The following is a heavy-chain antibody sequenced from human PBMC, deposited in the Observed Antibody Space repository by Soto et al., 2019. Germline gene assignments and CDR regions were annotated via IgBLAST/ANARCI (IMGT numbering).Heavy chain of an antibody. V-gene: IGHV6-1*01. CDR3: ARGRFNAFGI. J-gene: IGHJ3*02. CDR2: TYYRSKWYN. CDR1: GDSVSSNSVA. Sequence: SQTLSLTCAISGDSVSSNSVAWNWIRQSPSIGLEWLGRTYYRSKWYNDYGVTVKGRITINPDTSKNQFSLQLNSVTPEDTAVYYCARGRFNAFGIWGQGTRVTVSS. D-gene: IGHD3-3*01.